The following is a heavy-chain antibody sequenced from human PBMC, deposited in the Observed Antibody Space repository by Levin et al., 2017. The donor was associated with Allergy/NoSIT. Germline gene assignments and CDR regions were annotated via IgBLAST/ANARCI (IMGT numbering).Heavy chain of an antibody. CDR3: AREDYLDYGWFDP. CDR1: GFTFSSYS. Sequence: QAGGSLRLSCAASGFTFSSYSMNWVRQAPGKGLEWVSYISDSSSAIYYADSVKGRFTVSRDNAKNSLFLQMNSLRAEDTAVYFCAREDYLDYGWFDPWGQGTLVTVSS. V-gene: IGHV3-48*01. J-gene: IGHJ5*02. CDR2: ISDSSSAI. D-gene: IGHD4-17*01.